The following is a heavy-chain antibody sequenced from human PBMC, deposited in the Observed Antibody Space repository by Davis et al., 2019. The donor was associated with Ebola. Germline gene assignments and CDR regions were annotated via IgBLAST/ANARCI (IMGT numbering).Heavy chain of an antibody. CDR3: ARDKSGWGDY. Sequence: PGGSLRLSCAASGFTFSSYAMHWVRQAPGKGLEWVAVISYDGSNKYYADSVKGRFTISRDNSKNTLYLQMNSLRAEDTAVYYCARDKSGWGDYWGQGTLVTVSS. J-gene: IGHJ4*02. CDR1: GFTFSSYA. CDR2: ISYDGSNK. D-gene: IGHD3-16*01. V-gene: IGHV3-30-3*01.